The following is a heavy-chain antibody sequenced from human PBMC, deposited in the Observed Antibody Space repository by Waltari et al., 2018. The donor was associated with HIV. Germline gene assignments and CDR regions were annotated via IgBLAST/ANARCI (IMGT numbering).Heavy chain of an antibody. V-gene: IGHV3-33*08. CDR1: GFTFRSYG. CDR2: IWNERSNK. J-gene: IGHJ4*02. D-gene: IGHD3-10*01. Sequence: QVQLVESGGGVVQPGRSLRLSCAASGFTFRSYGMPWVRQAPGKGVEWWAVIWNERSNKYYADTVKGRFTISRDTSKNTLYLQMNSLRVEDTAVYYCARRNRLSYYGSGNYERPFDYWGQGTLVTVSS. CDR3: ARRNRLSYYGSGNYERPFDY.